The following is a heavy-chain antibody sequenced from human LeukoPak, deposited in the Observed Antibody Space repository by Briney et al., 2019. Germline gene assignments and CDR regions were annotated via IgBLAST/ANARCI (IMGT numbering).Heavy chain of an antibody. J-gene: IGHJ4*02. D-gene: IGHD5-18*01. CDR3: AREKDTAMYYFDY. CDR2: IYSGGST. CDR1: GFTVSSNY. V-gene: IGHV3-53*01. Sequence: GGSLRLSCAASGFTVSSNYMSWVRQAPGKGLEWVSVIYSGGSTYYADSVKGRFTISRDNSKNTLYLQMNSLRAEDTAVYYCAREKDTAMYYFDYWGQGTLVTVSS.